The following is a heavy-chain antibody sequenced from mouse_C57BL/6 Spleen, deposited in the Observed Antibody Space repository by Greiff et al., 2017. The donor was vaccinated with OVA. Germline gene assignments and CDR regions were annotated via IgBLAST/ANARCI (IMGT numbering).Heavy chain of an antibody. CDR1: GYTFTSYW. V-gene: IGHV1-72*01. Sequence: QVQLKQPGAELVKPGASVKLSCKASGYTFTSYWMHWVKQRPGRGLEWIGRIDPNSGGTKYNEKFKSKATLTVDKPSSTAYMQLSSLTSEDSAVYYCARRTTERLTDWGQGTLVTVSA. CDR3: ARRTTERLTD. D-gene: IGHD1-1*01. CDR2: IDPNSGGT. J-gene: IGHJ3*01.